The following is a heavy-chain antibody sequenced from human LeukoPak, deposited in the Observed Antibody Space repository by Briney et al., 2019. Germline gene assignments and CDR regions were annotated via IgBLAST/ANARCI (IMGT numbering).Heavy chain of an antibody. Sequence: SETLSLTCAVYGGSFSGYYWSWIRQPPGMGLEWIGEINHSGSTNYNPSLKSRVTISVDTSKNQFSLKLSSVTAADTAVYYCARGRITMVRGVIRYYGMDVWGQGTTVTVSS. CDR2: INHSGST. CDR3: ARGRITMVRGVIRYYGMDV. D-gene: IGHD3-10*01. J-gene: IGHJ6*02. V-gene: IGHV4-34*01. CDR1: GGSFSGYY.